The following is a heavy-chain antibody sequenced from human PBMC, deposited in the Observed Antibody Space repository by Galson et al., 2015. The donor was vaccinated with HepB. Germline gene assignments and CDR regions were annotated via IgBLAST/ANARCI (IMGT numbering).Heavy chain of an antibody. CDR3: AKDFGGTRFTFDY. J-gene: IGHJ4*02. D-gene: IGHD3-10*01. CDR2: INDGGSTT. CDR1: GFTFRRYA. V-gene: IGHV3-23*01. Sequence: SLRLSCAASGFTFRRYAMSWVRRATGKGLECISAINDGGSTTHYADSVRGRFTISRDNAKNTLYLQMNSLRAEDTAIYYCAKDFGGTRFTFDYWGRGTLVTVSS.